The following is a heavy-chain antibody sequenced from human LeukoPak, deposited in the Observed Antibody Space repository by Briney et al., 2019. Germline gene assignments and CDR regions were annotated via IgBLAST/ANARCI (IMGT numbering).Heavy chain of an antibody. J-gene: IGHJ5*02. Sequence: GGTLRLSCVGAGFTFSSYGISWVHQAPGKGLEWISGISGSGGNTYYADSVKGRFTISRDNSKNTLYLQMNSLRAEDTAVYYCAGYCSTTSCYSSPNWFDPWGQGTLVTVSS. CDR1: GFTFSSYG. V-gene: IGHV3-23*01. CDR2: ISGSGGNT. D-gene: IGHD2-2*01. CDR3: AGYCSTTSCYSSPNWFDP.